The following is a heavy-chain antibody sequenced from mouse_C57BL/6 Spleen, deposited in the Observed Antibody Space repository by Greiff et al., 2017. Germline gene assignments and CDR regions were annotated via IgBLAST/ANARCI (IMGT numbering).Heavy chain of an antibody. V-gene: IGHV1-69*01. D-gene: IGHD1-1*01. CDR3: ARSPYYYGSSYWYFDV. CDR2: IDPPDSYT. J-gene: IGHJ1*03. CDR1: GYTFTSYW. Sequence: QVQLQQPGAELVMPGASVKLSCKASGYTFTSYWMHWVKQRPGQGLEWIGEIDPPDSYTNYNQKFKGKSTLTVDKSSSTAYMQLSSLTSEDSAVYYCARSPYYYGSSYWYFDVWGTGTTVTVSS.